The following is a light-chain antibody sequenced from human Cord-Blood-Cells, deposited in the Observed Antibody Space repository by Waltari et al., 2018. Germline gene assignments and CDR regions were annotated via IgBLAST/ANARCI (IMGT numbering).Light chain of an antibody. CDR1: SSDVGGYNY. CDR3: SSYAGSNNLV. J-gene: IGLJ2*01. V-gene: IGLV2-8*01. CDR2: EVS. Sequence: QSALTQPPSASGSPGQSVTIPCTGTSSDVGGYNYVSWYQQHPGKAPKLMIYEVSKRPSGVPDRFSGSKSGNTASLTVSGLQAEDVADYYCSSYAGSNNLVFGGGTKLTVL.